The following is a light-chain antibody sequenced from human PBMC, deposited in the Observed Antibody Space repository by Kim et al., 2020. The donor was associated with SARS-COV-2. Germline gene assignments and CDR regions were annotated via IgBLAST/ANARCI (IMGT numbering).Light chain of an antibody. CDR2: EVN. J-gene: IGLJ2*01. Sequence: GQSVASSCTGPSRDVGGYNYVSWFQQHPGKAPKLIIFEVNKRPSGVPARFSGSKSGSTTSLTVSELQAEDEADYYCSSYGGSSNLIFGGGTQLTVL. CDR1: SRDVGGYNY. V-gene: IGLV2-8*01. CDR3: SSYGGSSNLI.